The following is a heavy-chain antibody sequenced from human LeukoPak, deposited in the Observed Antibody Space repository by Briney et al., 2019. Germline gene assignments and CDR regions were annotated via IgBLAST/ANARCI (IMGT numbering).Heavy chain of an antibody. D-gene: IGHD1-26*01. CDR1: GYTFSSYG. CDR3: ARVEWELLGGFDY. J-gene: IGHJ4*02. CDR2: ISAYNGNT. V-gene: IGHV1-18*01. Sequence: ASVKLSCKASGYTFSSYGIDWVRQAPGKGHEWMGWISAYNGNTNYAQKLQGRVTMTTDTSTSTAYMELRSLRSDDTAVYYCARVEWELLGGFDYWGQGTLVTVS.